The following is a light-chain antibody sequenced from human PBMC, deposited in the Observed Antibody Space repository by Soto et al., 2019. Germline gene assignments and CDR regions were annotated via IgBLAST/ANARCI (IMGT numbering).Light chain of an antibody. J-gene: IGKJ4*01. V-gene: IGKV3-15*01. CDR3: QQYHNWLT. CDR1: QSVSSN. CDR2: GAS. Sequence: EIVMTQSPATLSVSPGERATLSCRSSQSVSSNLAWYQHKPGQAPRLLIYGASTRATGIPVRFSGSGSGTEFTLTINILQSEDFAVYYCQQYHNWLTFGGGTKVEIK.